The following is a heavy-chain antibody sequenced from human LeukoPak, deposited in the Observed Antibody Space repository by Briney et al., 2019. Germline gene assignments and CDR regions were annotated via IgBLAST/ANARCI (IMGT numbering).Heavy chain of an antibody. J-gene: IGHJ4*02. CDR2: IYYSGST. CDR1: GGSMRNYY. CDR3: ARGWGYFDY. Sequence: SETLSLTCTVSGGSMRNYYWSWIRQPPGKGLEWIGYIYYSGSTNYNPSLKSRVTISVDTSKSQFSLNLSSMTAAVTPVYYCARGWGYFDYWGQGTLVTVSS. D-gene: IGHD3-16*01. V-gene: IGHV4-59*01.